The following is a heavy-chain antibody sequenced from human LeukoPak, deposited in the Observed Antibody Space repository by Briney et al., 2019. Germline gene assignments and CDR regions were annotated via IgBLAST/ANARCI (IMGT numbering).Heavy chain of an antibody. CDR2: MSRTADRI. V-gene: IGHV3-48*03. CDR1: GGTLSTYE. CDR3: ATRLPLTGYKN. D-gene: IGHD5-24*01. J-gene: IGHJ4*01. Sequence: GGSLRLSCTIFGGTLSTYEFNWVRQAPGKRPEWISHMSRTADRIDHADSVKGRFTMSRDNAKDSVYLQMNSLRVDDTAIYYCATRLPLTGYKNWGQGTLVTVSS.